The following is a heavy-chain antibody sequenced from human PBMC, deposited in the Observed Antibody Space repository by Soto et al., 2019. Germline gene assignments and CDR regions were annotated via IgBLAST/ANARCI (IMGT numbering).Heavy chain of an antibody. J-gene: IGHJ4*02. CDR3: ARDRTLFGTGSTYYFDY. D-gene: IGHD1-1*01. V-gene: IGHV3-30-3*01. CDR2: MSYDGTNK. Sequence: QVQLVESGGGVVQPGRSLRLSCAASGFTFSSYAMHWVRQAPGKGLKWVAVMSYDGTNKCYADSVKGRFTISRDNSKNTLYLQMNSLRAEDTAVYYCARDRTLFGTGSTYYFDYWGQGTLVAVSS. CDR1: GFTFSSYA.